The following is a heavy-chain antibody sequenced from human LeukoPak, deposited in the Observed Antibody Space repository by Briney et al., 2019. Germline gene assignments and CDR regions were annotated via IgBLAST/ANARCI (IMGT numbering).Heavy chain of an antibody. D-gene: IGHD3-22*01. CDR2: INPNSGGT. V-gene: IGHV1-2*06. Sequence: ASVKVSCKASGYTFTGYYMHWVRQAPGQGLEWMGRINPNSGGTNYAQKFQGRVTMTRDTSISTAYMELSRLRSDDTAVYYCASQYYYDSSGYYYPYWGQGTLVTASS. CDR1: GYTFTGYY. J-gene: IGHJ4*02. CDR3: ASQYYYDSSGYYYPY.